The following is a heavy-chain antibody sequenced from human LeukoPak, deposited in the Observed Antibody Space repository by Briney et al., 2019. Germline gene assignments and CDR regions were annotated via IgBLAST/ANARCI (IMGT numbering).Heavy chain of an antibody. Sequence: GGSLRLSCAASGITFSDQAMSWVRQAPGKGLEWVSTISATGLTTHFADSVRGRFTISRDNSKNTVYLQMNTLSADDTAMYYCALRVGGSYSPPYFNYWGQGTLVTVSS. CDR1: GITFSDQA. CDR2: ISATGLTT. CDR3: ALRVGGSYSPPYFNY. J-gene: IGHJ4*02. V-gene: IGHV3-23*01. D-gene: IGHD1-26*01.